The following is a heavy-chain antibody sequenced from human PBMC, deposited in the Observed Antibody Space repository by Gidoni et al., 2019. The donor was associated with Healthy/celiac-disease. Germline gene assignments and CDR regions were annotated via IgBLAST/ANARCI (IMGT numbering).Heavy chain of an antibody. CDR2: FDPGDGAT. J-gene: IGHJ5*02. CDR3: APVGYQLLLHNWFAP. Sequence: QVQRVQSGAEVKKPGATVKVSCTGAGYTLTELSMHWVRQAPVIGLEWMGGFDPGDGATIYAQKFQGRVTMTEDTSTYTSYMELLSLSSEDTAVYYCAPVGYQLLLHNWFAPWGQGTLVTVSS. CDR1: GYTLTELS. V-gene: IGHV1-24*01. D-gene: IGHD2-2*01.